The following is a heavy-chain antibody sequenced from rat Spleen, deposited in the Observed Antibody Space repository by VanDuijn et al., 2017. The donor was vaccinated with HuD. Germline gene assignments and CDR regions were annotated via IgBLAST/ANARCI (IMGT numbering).Heavy chain of an antibody. D-gene: IGHD1-6*01. V-gene: IGHV5-46*01. CDR1: GFTFSSFP. CDR3: TTYSDYATSPFAY. J-gene: IGHJ3*01. Sequence: EVQLVESGGGLVQPGRSMKLSCAASGFTFSSFPMAWVRQAPTRGLEWVATISPSGAITHCRDSVKGRFTISRDNGKSTLYLQMDSLRSEDTATYYCTTYSDYATSPFAYWGRGALVTVSS. CDR2: ISPSGAIT.